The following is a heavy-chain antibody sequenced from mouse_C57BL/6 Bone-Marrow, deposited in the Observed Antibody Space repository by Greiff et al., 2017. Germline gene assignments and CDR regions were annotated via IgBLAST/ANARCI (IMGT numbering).Heavy chain of an antibody. D-gene: IGHD1-1*01. V-gene: IGHV5-16*01. Sequence: EVKVVESEGGLVQPGSSMKLSCTASGFTFSDYYMAWVRQVPEKGLEWVANINYDGSSPYYLDSLKSRFIISRDNAKNILYLQMSSLKSEDTATYYCARETTGFDYWGQGTTLTVSS. J-gene: IGHJ2*01. CDR2: INYDGSSP. CDR1: GFTFSDYY. CDR3: ARETTGFDY.